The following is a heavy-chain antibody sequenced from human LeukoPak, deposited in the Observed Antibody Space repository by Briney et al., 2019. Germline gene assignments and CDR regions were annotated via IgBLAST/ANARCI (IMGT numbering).Heavy chain of an antibody. Sequence: ASVKVSCKTSGGTFSSHVISWVRQAPGQGLEWMGGIIPIFGTANYPQKFQGRVTITADKFTNKVYMELSSLRSDDTAIYFCARVNGYCSSISCFLDYWGQGTLVTVSS. J-gene: IGHJ4*02. V-gene: IGHV1-69*06. D-gene: IGHD2-2*01. CDR3: ARVNGYCSSISCFLDY. CDR1: GGTFSSHV. CDR2: IIPIFGTA.